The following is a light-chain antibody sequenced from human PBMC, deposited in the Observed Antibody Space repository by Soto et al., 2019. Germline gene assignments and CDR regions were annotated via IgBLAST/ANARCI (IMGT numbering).Light chain of an antibody. CDR1: HDITNY. J-gene: IGKJ4*01. Sequence: DIQMTQSPSSLSASVGDRVTITCQASHDITNYLNWYQQKPGKGPRLLIYGASNLETGVPSRFSGSGFATDFSLTIRSLQPEDFATYYCQQYDSLPTFGGGTKVDIK. CDR3: QQYDSLPT. CDR2: GAS. V-gene: IGKV1-33*01.